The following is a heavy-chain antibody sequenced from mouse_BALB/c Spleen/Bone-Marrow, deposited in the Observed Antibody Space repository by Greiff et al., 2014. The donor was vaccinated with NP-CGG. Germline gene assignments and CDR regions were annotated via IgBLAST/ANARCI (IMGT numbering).Heavy chain of an antibody. J-gene: IGHJ3*01. CDR3: ARNTYYYGSREFAY. CDR1: GYSITSDYA. Sequence: EVKVIESGPGLVKPSQSLSLTCTVTGYSITSDYAWNWIRQFPGNKLEWMGYISYTDNTNYNPSLKSRISITRDTSKNQFFLHLNSVTTEDTATYYCARNTYYYGSREFAYWGQGTLVTVSA. D-gene: IGHD1-1*01. V-gene: IGHV3-2*02. CDR2: ISYTDNT.